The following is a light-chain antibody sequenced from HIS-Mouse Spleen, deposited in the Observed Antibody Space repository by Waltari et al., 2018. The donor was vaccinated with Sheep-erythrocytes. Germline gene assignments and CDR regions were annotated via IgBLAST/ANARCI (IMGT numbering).Light chain of an antibody. V-gene: IGLV2-11*01. CDR2: DVS. CDR1: SSDVGGYNY. CDR3: CSYAGSYNHV. J-gene: IGLJ1*01. Sequence: QSALTQPRSVSGSLGQSFTISCTGTSSDVGGYNYVSWYQQHPGKAPKLMIYDVSKRPSGVPDRFSGSKSGNTASLTISGLQAEDEADYYCCSYAGSYNHVFATGTKVTVL.